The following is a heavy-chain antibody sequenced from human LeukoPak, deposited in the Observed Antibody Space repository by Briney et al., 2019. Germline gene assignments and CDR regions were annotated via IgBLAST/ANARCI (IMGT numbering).Heavy chain of an antibody. V-gene: IGHV3-23*01. J-gene: IGHJ4*02. CDR1: GFTFSSYA. Sequence: GGSLRLSCAASGFTFSSYAMSWVRQAPGKGLEWVSAISGSGGSTYYADSVKGRFTISRDNSKNTLYLQMSSLRAEDTAVYYCAKDPGYSGSYPSFDYWGQGTLVTVSS. D-gene: IGHD1-26*01. CDR2: ISGSGGST. CDR3: AKDPGYSGSYPSFDY.